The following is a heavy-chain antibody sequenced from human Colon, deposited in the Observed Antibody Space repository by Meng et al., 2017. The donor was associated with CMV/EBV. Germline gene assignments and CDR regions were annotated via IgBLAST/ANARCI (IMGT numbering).Heavy chain of an antibody. J-gene: IGHJ1*01. CDR2: INPKTANP. Sequence: CKASAYSLTRYNINWVRQAPGQWLEWMGYINPKTANPTYVQGFTGRFVFSLDTSVSTAYLQISSLEAEDTAVYYCATGSVAADGKGYWGQGTLVTVSS. V-gene: IGHV7-4-1*02. CDR1: AYSLTRYN. D-gene: IGHD6-13*01. CDR3: ATGSVAADGKGY.